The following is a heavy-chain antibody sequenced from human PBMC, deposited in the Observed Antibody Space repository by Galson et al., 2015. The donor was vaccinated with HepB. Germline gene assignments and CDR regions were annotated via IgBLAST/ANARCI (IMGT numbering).Heavy chain of an antibody. J-gene: IGHJ5*01. CDR2: ISPILGIP. V-gene: IGHV1-69*10. CDR3: ARADDFWSGYRDAGTSRWFDS. CDR1: GDSFSIYA. D-gene: IGHD3-3*01. Sequence: SVKVSCKASGDSFSIYAMSWVRQAPGQGLEWMGGISPILGIPNYAQKFHDRVTITADKSTGTAFMELSSLRSEDTAVYYCARADDFWSGYRDAGTSRWFDSWGQGTLVIVSS.